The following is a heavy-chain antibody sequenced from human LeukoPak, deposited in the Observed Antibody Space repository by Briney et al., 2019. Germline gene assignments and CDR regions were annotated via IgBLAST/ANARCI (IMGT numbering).Heavy chain of an antibody. V-gene: IGHV1-18*01. D-gene: IGHD2-2*01. J-gene: IGHJ4*02. CDR2: ISAYNGNT. CDR3: ARDRRRYCSSTSCSDGGDY. Sequence: GASVKVSCKASGYTFTSYGISWVRQAPGQGLEWMGRISAYNGNTNYAQKLQGRVTMTTDTSTSTAYMELRSLRSDDTAVYYCARDRRRYCSSTSCSDGGDYWGQGTLVTVSS. CDR1: GYTFTSYG.